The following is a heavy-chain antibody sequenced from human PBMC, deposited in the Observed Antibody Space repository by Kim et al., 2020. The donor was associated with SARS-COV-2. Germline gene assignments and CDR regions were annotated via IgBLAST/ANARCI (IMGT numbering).Heavy chain of an antibody. CDR2: IYYSGST. V-gene: IGHV4-59*01. CDR3: ARERVSYSSSSGTIDY. D-gene: IGHD6-6*01. CDR1: GGSISSYY. Sequence: SETLSLTCTVSGGSISSYYWSWIRQPPGKGLEWIGYIYYSGSTNYNPSLKSRVTISVDTSKNQFSLKLSSVTAADTAVYYCARERVSYSSSSGTIDYWGQGTLVTVS. J-gene: IGHJ4*02.